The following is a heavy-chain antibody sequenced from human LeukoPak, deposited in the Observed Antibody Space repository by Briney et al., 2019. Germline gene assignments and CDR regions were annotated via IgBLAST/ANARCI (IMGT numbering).Heavy chain of an antibody. Sequence: ASVKVSCRASGYTFTSHYMHWVRQAPGQGLEWMGIINPSDDSTSYAQKFQGRVTMTRDTSISTAYMELSRLRSDDTAVYYCARNLVHDYGDHTRLNWFDPWGQGTLVTVSS. CDR3: ARNLVHDYGDHTRLNWFDP. V-gene: IGHV1-46*01. CDR1: GYTFTSHY. D-gene: IGHD4-17*01. J-gene: IGHJ5*02. CDR2: INPSDDST.